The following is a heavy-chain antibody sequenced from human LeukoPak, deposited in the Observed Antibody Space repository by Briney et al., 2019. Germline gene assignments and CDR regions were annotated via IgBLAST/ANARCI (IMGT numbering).Heavy chain of an antibody. CDR2: IDRDGSRI. Sequence: GGSLRLSWAVSGFTFSSYWMHWVRQAPGKGLVWVSRIDRDGSRINYADSVKGRFTISRDNGKNTLFLQMNSLRAEDAAVYYCVRGNDYGGPHYWGQGTLVTVSS. J-gene: IGHJ4*02. CDR3: VRGNDYGGPHY. CDR1: GFTFSSYW. D-gene: IGHD4-23*01. V-gene: IGHV3-74*01.